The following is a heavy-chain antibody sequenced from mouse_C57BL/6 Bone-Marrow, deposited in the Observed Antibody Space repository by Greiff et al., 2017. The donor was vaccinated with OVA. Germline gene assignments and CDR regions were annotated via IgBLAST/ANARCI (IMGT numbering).Heavy chain of an antibody. J-gene: IGHJ2*01. V-gene: IGHV1-59*01. Sequence: QVQLQQPGAELVRPGTSVKLSCKASGYTFTSYWMHWVKQRPGQGLEWIGVIDPSDSYTNYNQKLKGKATLTVDTFSRTAYMHLSSLTSEDSSVYYCAYFDYWGQGTTLTVSS. CDR3: AYFDY. CDR2: IDPSDSYT. CDR1: GYTFTSYW.